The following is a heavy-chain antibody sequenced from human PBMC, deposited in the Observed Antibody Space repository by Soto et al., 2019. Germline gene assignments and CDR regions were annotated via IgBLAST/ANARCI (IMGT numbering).Heavy chain of an antibody. Sequence: QVQLVESGGGVVQPGRSLRLSCAASGFTFSSYGMHWVRQAPGKGLEWVAVISYDGSNKYYADSVKGRFTISRDNFKNRLYLQMNSLRAEDTAVYYCAKTYSGYDFGPHHYYYYYGMDVWGQGTTVTVSS. CDR3: AKTYSGYDFGPHHYYYYYGMDV. CDR2: ISYDGSNK. CDR1: GFTFSSYG. D-gene: IGHD5-12*01. J-gene: IGHJ6*02. V-gene: IGHV3-30*18.